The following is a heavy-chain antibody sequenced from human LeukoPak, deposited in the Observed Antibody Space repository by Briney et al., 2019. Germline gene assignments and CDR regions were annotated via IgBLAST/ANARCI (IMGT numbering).Heavy chain of an antibody. J-gene: IGHJ6*02. D-gene: IGHD6-19*01. V-gene: IGHV7-4-1*02. CDR3: ARTPQQWLVRLGYYYYGMDV. CDR2: INTNTGNP. Sequence: AASVKVSCKASGDTFIPYTFSWVRQAPGQGLEWMGWINTNTGNPTYAQGFTGRFVFSLDTSVSTAYLQISSLKAEDTAVYYCARTPQQWLVRLGYYYYGMDVWGQGTTVTVSS. CDR1: GDTFIPYT.